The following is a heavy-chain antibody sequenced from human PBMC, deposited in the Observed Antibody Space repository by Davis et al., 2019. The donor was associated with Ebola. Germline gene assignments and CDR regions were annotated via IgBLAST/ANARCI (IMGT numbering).Heavy chain of an antibody. CDR3: VKDRITLGAYFDY. V-gene: IGHV3-30-3*01. J-gene: IGHJ4*02. CDR1: GFAFSAYA. Sequence: PGGSLRLSCAASGFAFSAYALHWVRQAPGKGLEWVAHISYDGSKKYYADSVKGRFTISRDNSKNALYLQMNSLRPDDTAVYFCVKDRITLGAYFDYWGQGTLVTVSS. CDR2: ISYDGSKK. D-gene: IGHD1-26*01.